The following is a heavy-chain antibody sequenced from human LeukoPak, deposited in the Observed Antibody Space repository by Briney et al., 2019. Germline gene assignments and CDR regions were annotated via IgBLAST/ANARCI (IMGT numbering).Heavy chain of an antibody. J-gene: IGHJ4*02. CDR2: IIPIFDSA. V-gene: IGHV1-69*05. CDR1: GGTFTNYA. CDR3: ASQDASIYSESSTSPTYSD. D-gene: IGHD3-22*01. Sequence: ASVKVSCKDSGGTFTNYAFNWVRQAPGQGLEWMGRIIPIFDSAHYAQRFQGRITITTDESSTTAYMTLSSLTSDDTAVYYCASQDASIYSESSTSPTYSDWGQGTLVTVSS.